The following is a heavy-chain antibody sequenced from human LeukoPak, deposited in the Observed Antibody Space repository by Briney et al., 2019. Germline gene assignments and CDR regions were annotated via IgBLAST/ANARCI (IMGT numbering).Heavy chain of an antibody. CDR2: IIPIFGTA. Sequence: VKVSCKASGGSFSSYAISWVRPDAGRGLEGVGGIIPIFGTANYAQKFQGRVTITAEESTNTAYMELSSLRSEETAGYYCTTSLRDIVVVPAAYYYYIDVWGKGTTVTVSS. D-gene: IGHD2-2*01. CDR3: TTSLRDIVVVPAAYYYYIDV. J-gene: IGHJ6*03. V-gene: IGHV1-69*13. CDR1: GGSFSSYA.